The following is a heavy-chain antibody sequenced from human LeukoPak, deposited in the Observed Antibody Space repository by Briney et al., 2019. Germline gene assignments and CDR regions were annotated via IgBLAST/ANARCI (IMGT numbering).Heavy chain of an antibody. CDR1: GFNFSGYY. V-gene: IGHV3-11*04. J-gene: IGHJ5*02. D-gene: IGHD2-15*01. Sequence: GGALRLSCAASGFNFSGYYMSWIRQAPGKGVEGVSYISSSGSTIYYADSVKGRFTISRDNAKNSLYLQMNSLRAEDTAVYYCAREGCSGGSCYLYWFDPWGQGTLVTVSS. CDR2: ISSSGSTI. CDR3: AREGCSGGSCYLYWFDP.